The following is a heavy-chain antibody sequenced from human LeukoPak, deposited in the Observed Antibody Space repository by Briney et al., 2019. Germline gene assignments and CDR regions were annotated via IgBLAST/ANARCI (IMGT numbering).Heavy chain of an antibody. CDR2: FYYSGST. CDR3: ARAVAGTYYYYYGMDV. CDR1: GGSISSYY. Sequence: SETLSLTCTVSGGSISSYYWSWIRQPPGKGLEWIGYFYYSGSTNYNPSLKSRVTISVDTSKNQFSLKLSSVTAADTAVYYCARAVAGTYYYYYGMDVWGQGTTVTVSS. V-gene: IGHV4-59*08. D-gene: IGHD6-19*01. J-gene: IGHJ6*02.